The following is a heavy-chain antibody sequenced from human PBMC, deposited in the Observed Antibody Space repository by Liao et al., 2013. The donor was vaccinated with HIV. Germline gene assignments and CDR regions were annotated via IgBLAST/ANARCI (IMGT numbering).Heavy chain of an antibody. CDR1: GGSISSYY. CDR2: INHSGST. J-gene: IGHJ4*02. CDR3: ARGSRLRLGLVDY. V-gene: IGHV4-59*12. D-gene: IGHD3-16*01. Sequence: QVQLQESGPGLVKPSETLSLTCTVSGGSISSYYWSWIRQPPGKGLEWIGEINHSGSTNYNPSLKSRVTISVDTSKNQFSLKLSSVTAADTAVYYCARGSRLRLGLVDYWGQGTLVTVSS.